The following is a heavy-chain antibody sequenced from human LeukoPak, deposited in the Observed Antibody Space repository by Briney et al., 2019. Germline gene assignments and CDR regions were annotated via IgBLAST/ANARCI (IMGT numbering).Heavy chain of an antibody. Sequence: SGGSLRLSCAASGFTFNSNGVHWVRQAPGKGLEWVALLSNDGGRGWYADAVKGRFTISRDNSKNTLYLQMNSLRPEDTAVYYCARGREWLALFDYWGQGTLVTVSS. V-gene: IGHV3-30*03. CDR3: ARGREWLALFDY. J-gene: IGHJ4*02. CDR2: LSNDGGRG. D-gene: IGHD6-19*01. CDR1: GFTFNSNG.